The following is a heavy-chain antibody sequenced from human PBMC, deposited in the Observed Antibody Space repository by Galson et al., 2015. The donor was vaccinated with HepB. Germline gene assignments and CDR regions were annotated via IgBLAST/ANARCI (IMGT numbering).Heavy chain of an antibody. Sequence: SVKVSCKASGGTFSSYAISWVRQAPGQGLEWMGGIIPIFGTANYAQKFQGRVTITADESTSTAYMELSSLRSEDTAVYYCASSAGLELPLDYWGQGTLVTVSS. CDR1: GGTFSSYA. V-gene: IGHV1-69*01. CDR3: ASSAGLELPLDY. D-gene: IGHD1-7*01. CDR2: IIPIFGTA. J-gene: IGHJ4*02.